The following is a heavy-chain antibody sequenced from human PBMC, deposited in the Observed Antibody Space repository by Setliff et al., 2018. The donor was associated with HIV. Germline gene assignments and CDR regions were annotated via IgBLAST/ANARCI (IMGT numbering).Heavy chain of an antibody. CDR2: MIYGGDT. CDR1: GGSITSGNYY. J-gene: IGHJ5*02. D-gene: IGHD6-19*01. CDR3: ARPHSGRGGGAWFDP. Sequence: KPSETLSLTCRVYGGSITSGNYYWGWIRQAPGKGLEWIASMIYGGDTWYNPSLKSRVTIHVDTANNEISLRLSSVTAEDTAVYRCARPHSGRGGGAWFDPWGQGIQVTVSS. V-gene: IGHV4-39*01.